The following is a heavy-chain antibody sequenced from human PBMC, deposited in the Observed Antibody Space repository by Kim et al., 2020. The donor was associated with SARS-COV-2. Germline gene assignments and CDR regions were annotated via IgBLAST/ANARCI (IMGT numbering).Heavy chain of an antibody. CDR1: GFTFSSYE. J-gene: IGHJ4*02. Sequence: GGSLRLSCSASGFTFSSYEMNLVRQAPGKGLEWVSYISSSGSTIYYADSVKGRFTISRDNAKNSLYLQMNSLRAEDTAVYYCARDSIAVRPLDYWGQGTLVTVSS. CDR3: ARDSIAVRPLDY. V-gene: IGHV3-48*03. CDR2: ISSSGSTI. D-gene: IGHD6-6*01.